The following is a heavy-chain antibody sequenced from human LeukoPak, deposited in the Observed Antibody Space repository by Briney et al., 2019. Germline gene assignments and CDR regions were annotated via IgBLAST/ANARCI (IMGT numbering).Heavy chain of an antibody. D-gene: IGHD5-12*01. CDR3: ARDLGYSGYSSSLDY. CDR1: GFTFSSYW. J-gene: IGHJ4*02. V-gene: IGHV3-74*01. Sequence: HPGGSLILSCAASGFTFSSYWMHWVRQAPGKGLVWVSRISSDGSSTSYADSVKGRFTISRDNAKNTLYLQMNSLRAEDTAVYYCARDLGYSGYSSSLDYWGQGTLVTVSS. CDR2: ISSDGSST.